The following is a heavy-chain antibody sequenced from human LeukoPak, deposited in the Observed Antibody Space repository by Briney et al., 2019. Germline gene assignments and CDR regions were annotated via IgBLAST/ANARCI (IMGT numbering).Heavy chain of an antibody. D-gene: IGHD6-19*01. V-gene: IGHV3-73*01. CDR1: GFTFSGSA. Sequence: PGGSLRLSCAASGFTFSGSAMHWVRQASGKGLEWVGRIRSKANSYATAYAASGKGRFTIYRDDSKNTAYLQMNSLKTEDTAVYYCTRQALYSSGWYMSTYWGQGTLVTVSS. CDR2: IRSKANSYAT. CDR3: TRQALYSSGWYMSTY. J-gene: IGHJ4*02.